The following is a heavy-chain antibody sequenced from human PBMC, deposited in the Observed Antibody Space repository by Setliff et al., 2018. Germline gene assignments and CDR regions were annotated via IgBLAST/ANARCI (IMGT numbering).Heavy chain of an antibody. Sequence: SLRLSCAVSGFTSSGYNMNWVRQAPGKGLEWVSSISNSGSTDYADSVKGRFTMSRDNAKNSLYLEMNSLRAEDTALYYCAKGAVTTIYYGMDVWGQGTTVTVSS. CDR2: ISNSGST. D-gene: IGHD4-17*01. CDR1: GFTSSGYN. CDR3: AKGAVTTIYYGMDV. V-gene: IGHV3-9*02. J-gene: IGHJ6*02.